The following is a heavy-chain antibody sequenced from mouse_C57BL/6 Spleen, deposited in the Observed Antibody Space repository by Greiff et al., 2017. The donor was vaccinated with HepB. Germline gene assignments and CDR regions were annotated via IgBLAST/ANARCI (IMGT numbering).Heavy chain of an antibody. V-gene: IGHV1-53*01. CDR1: GYTFTSYW. CDR3: ARLDSSGYRYFDV. D-gene: IGHD3-2*02. J-gene: IGHJ1*03. CDR2: INPSNGGT. Sequence: QVQLQQSGTELVKPGASVKLSCKASGYTFTSYWMHWVKQRPGQGLEWIGNINPSNGGTNYNEKFKSKATLTVDKSSSTAYMQLSSLTSEDSAVYYCARLDSSGYRYFDVWGTGTTVTVSS.